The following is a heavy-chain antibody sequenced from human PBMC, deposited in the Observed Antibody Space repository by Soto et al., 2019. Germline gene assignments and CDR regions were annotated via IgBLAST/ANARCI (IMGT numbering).Heavy chain of an antibody. CDR1: GFTFSSYA. CDR2: ISYDGSNK. D-gene: IGHD2-15*01. Sequence: PGGSLRLSCAASGFTFSSYAMHWVRQAPGKGLEWVAVISYDGSNKYYADSVKGRFTISRDNSKNTLYLQMNSLRAEDTAVYYCARVTSKDIVVVVAATWQYYGMDVWGQGTTVTVSS. CDR3: ARVTSKDIVVVVAATWQYYGMDV. J-gene: IGHJ6*02. V-gene: IGHV3-30-3*01.